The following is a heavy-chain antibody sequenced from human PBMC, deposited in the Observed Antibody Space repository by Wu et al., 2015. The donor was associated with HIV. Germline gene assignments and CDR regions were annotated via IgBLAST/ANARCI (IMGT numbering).Heavy chain of an antibody. CDR1: GGSFSRSG. J-gene: IGHJ1*01. D-gene: IGHD3-22*01. CDR2: IIPIHGGA. Sequence: QVQLVQSGAEVKKPGSSVKVSCKASGGSFSRSGISWVRQAPGKGFEWMGRIIPIHGGANYAEKFEGRVTITADEATNTAYMDLSRLRSEDTAVYYCAREGEEKNSDRRGYYAYLQIWGQGSQITVSS. V-gene: IGHV1-69*11. CDR3: AREGEEKNSDRRGYYAYLQI.